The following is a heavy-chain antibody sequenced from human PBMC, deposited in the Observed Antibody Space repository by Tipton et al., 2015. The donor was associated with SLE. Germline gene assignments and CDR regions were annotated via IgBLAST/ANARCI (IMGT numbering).Heavy chain of an antibody. Sequence: QVQLVQSGAELKKPGASVKVSCKTSGYIFTRYFMHWVRQAPGQGLEWMGIINPSGGTTQYAQKFQDRITMTRDTSTSTVYMELSSLRSEDTALYFCAREAIVGSTREGMFEYWGQGTLVTVSS. V-gene: IGHV1-46*01. CDR2: INPSGGTT. CDR3: AREAIVGSTREGMFEY. CDR1: GYIFTRYF. J-gene: IGHJ4*02. D-gene: IGHD1-26*01.